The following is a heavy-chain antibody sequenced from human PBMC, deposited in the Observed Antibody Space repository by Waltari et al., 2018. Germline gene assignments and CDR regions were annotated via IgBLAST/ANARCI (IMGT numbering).Heavy chain of an antibody. J-gene: IGHJ6*02. Sequence: EVQLLESGGGLVQPGGSLRLSCAASGFTFSSYAMSWVRQAPGEGLGGVSGISGSGGSRYYADSVKGRFTISRDNSKNTLYLEMNSLRAEDTAVYYCAKDGARITMVRGDVWGQGTTVTVSS. CDR1: GFTFSSYA. D-gene: IGHD3-10*01. CDR3: AKDGARITMVRGDV. CDR2: ISGSGGSR. V-gene: IGHV3-23*01.